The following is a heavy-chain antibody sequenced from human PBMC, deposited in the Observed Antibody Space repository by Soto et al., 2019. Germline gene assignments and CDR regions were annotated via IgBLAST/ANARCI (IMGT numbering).Heavy chain of an antibody. CDR1: GFTFSSYA. CDR3: AKAGFDCSRTSCSYGMDV. J-gene: IGHJ6*02. CDR2: ISGSGGST. D-gene: IGHD2-2*01. V-gene: IGHV3-23*01. Sequence: GGSLRLSCAASGFTFSSYAMSWVRQAPGKGLEWVSAISGSGGSTYYADSVKGRFTISRDNSKNTLYLQMNSLRAEDTAVYYCAKAGFDCSRTSCSYGMDVWGQGTTVTVS.